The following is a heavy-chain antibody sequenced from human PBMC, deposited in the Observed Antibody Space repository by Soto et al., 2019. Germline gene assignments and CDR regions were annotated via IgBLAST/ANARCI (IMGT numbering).Heavy chain of an antibody. CDR1: GTSFTNYW. D-gene: IGHD3-10*01. V-gene: IGHV5-10-1*01. CDR3: ASHRFGEFPFDY. Sequence: PGESLKISCQASGTSFTNYWISWVRQMPGKGLEWMGMIDPSDSYVTYSPSFQGRVTISADKSISTAYLQWSNLKASDTAMYYCASHRFGEFPFDYWGQGTLVTVSS. J-gene: IGHJ4*02. CDR2: IDPSDSYV.